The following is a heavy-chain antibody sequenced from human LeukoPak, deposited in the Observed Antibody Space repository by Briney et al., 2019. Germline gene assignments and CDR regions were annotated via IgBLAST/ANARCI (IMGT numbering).Heavy chain of an antibody. CDR2: IIPIFGTA. D-gene: IGHD1-14*01. CDR3: ARDLPDPRARNYYYYYMDV. J-gene: IGHJ6*03. V-gene: IGHV1-69*05. Sequence: SVKVSCKASGGTFSSYAISWVRQAPGQGLEWMGGIIPIFGTANYAQKFQGRVTITTDESKSTAYMELSSLRSEDTAVYYCARDLPDPRARNYYYYYMDVWGKGTTVTVSS. CDR1: GGTFSSYA.